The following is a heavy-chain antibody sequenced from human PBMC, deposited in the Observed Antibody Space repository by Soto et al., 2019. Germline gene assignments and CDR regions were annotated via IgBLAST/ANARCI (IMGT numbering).Heavy chain of an antibody. CDR1: GGSISSGGYY. Sequence: QVQLQESGPGLVKPSQTLSLTCTVSGGSISSGGYYWSWIRQHPGKGLEWIGYIYYSGSTYYKPSRKSRVTISVDTSKNQFSLKLSSVTAADTAVYYCAREAPYDSSGYYPSALGYWGQGTLVTVSS. D-gene: IGHD3-22*01. CDR3: AREAPYDSSGYYPSALGY. CDR2: IYYSGST. J-gene: IGHJ4*02. V-gene: IGHV4-31*03.